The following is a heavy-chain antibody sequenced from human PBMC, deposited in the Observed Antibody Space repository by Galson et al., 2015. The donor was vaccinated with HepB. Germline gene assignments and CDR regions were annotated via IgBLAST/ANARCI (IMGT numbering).Heavy chain of an antibody. D-gene: IGHD1-26*01. CDR3: AKILDSGSYHFDY. CDR2: ISGSGGNT. V-gene: IGHV3-23*01. Sequence: SLRLSCAASGFTFSSYAMNWVRQAPGKGLEWVSAISGSGGNTYYTDSVKGRFTISRDNSKNMLYLQMNSLRAEDTAVYYCAKILDSGSYHFDYWGQGTLVTVSS. J-gene: IGHJ4*02. CDR1: GFTFSSYA.